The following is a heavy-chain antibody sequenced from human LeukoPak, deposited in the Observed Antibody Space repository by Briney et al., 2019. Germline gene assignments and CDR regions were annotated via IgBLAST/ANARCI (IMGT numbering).Heavy chain of an antibody. V-gene: IGHV4-39*07. CDR2: IYYSGST. Sequence: PSETLSLTCTVSGGSISSSSYYWGWICQPPGKGLEWIGSIYYSGSTNYNPSLKSRVTISVDTSKNQFSLKLSSVTAADTAVYYCARVRFSSSGYSSRVGLLDYWGQGTLVTVSS. CDR1: GGSISSSSYY. CDR3: ARVRFSSSGYSSRVGLLDY. J-gene: IGHJ4*02. D-gene: IGHD3-22*01.